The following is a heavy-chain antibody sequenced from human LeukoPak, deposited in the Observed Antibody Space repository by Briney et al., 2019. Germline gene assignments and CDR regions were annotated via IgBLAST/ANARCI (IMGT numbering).Heavy chain of an antibody. CDR1: GGSISSYY. D-gene: IGHD6-6*01. J-gene: IGHJ2*01. V-gene: IGHV4-59*01. CDR2: IYYSGST. Sequence: SETLSLTCTVSGGSISSYYWSWIRQPPGKGLEWSGYIYYSGSTNYNPSLKSRVTISVDTSKNQFSLKLSSVTAADTAVYYCAREYSSSGRMYWYFDLWGRGTLVTVSS. CDR3: AREYSSSGRMYWYFDL.